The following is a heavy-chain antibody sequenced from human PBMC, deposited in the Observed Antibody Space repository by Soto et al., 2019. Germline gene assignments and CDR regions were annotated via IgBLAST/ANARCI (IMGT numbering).Heavy chain of an antibody. CDR3: ARQSDTSYYYAVDV. J-gene: IGHJ6*02. CDR2: IYPGDSDT. V-gene: IGHV5-51*01. Sequence: ESLKISGKGSGYNFTNYWITWVRQMPGKGLEWMGIIYPGDSDTRYSPSFQGQVTISADKSISAAYLQWSSLKASDTAMYYCARQSDTSYYYAVDVCGQGTTVTGAS. D-gene: IGHD5-18*01. CDR1: GYNFTNYW.